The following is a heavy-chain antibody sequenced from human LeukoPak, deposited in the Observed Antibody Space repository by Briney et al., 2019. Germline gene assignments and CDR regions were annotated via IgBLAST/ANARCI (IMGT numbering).Heavy chain of an antibody. V-gene: IGHV4-59*01. D-gene: IGHD3-22*01. CDR1: GGSISSYY. CDR2: IYYSGST. Sequence: SETLSLTCTVSGGSISSYYWSWIRQPAGKGLEWIGYIYYSGSTYYNPSLKSRVTISVDTSKNQFSLKLSSVTAADTAVYYCARDSHYYDSSGYYKYYFDYWGQGTLVTVSS. J-gene: IGHJ4*02. CDR3: ARDSHYYDSSGYYKYYFDY.